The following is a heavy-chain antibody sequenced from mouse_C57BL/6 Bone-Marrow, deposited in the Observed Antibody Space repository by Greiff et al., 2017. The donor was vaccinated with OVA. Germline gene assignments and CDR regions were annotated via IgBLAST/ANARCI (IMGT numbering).Heavy chain of an antibody. CDR1: GFTFSDFY. CDR2: SRNKANDYTT. D-gene: IGHD2-3*01. CDR3: AREVYDYGYFDV. Sequence: EVKVVESGGGLVQSGRSLRLSCATSGFTFSDFYMEWVRQAPGKGLEWIAASRNKANDYTTEYSASVKGRFIVSRDTSQSILYLQMNALRAEDTAIYYCAREVYDYGYFDVWGTGTTVTVSS. V-gene: IGHV7-1*01. J-gene: IGHJ1*03.